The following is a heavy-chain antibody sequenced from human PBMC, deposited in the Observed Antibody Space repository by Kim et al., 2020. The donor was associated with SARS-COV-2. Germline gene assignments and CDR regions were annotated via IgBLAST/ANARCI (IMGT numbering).Heavy chain of an antibody. V-gene: IGHV3-23*01. Sequence: GGSLRLSCAASGFTFSTYAMSWVRQAPGKGLEWVSLFGISGRIYYADSVKGRFTISRDNSKSTLFLQMNNLRAEDTAVYYCAKHDNSDSYFFDSWGQGTLVTVSS. CDR3: AKHDNSDSYFFDS. D-gene: IGHD3-9*01. J-gene: IGHJ4*02. CDR2: FGISGRI. CDR1: GFTFSTYA.